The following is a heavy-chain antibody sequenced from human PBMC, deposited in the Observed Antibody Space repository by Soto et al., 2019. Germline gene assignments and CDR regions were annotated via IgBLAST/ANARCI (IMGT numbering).Heavy chain of an antibody. J-gene: IGHJ4*02. CDR3: ATVKAADGSGN. CDR1: GFTLSSYA. D-gene: IGHD3-10*01. CDR2: ISGSGGST. Sequence: EVQLLESGGGLVQPGGSLRLSCVVSGFTLSSYAMSWVRQAPGKGLEWVSGISGSGGSTYYADSVKGRFTISRDNSRNTMYLIMNSLRAEDAAIYYCATVKAADGSGNWGQGTLVIVSS. V-gene: IGHV3-23*01.